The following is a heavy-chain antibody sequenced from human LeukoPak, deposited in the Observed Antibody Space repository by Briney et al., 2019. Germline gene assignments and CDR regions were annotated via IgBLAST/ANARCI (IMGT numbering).Heavy chain of an antibody. D-gene: IGHD6-6*01. J-gene: IGHJ4*02. Sequence: SPINSKSRYIYYADSLKGRFTISRDNGKNSVYLQMYSLRAEDTAVYFCARADSSSSRLDCWGQGTLVTVSS. CDR3: ARADSSSSRLDC. V-gene: IGHV3-21*01. CDR2: INSKSRYI.